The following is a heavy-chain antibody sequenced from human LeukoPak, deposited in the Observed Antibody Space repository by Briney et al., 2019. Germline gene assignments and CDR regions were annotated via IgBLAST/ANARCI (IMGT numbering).Heavy chain of an antibody. Sequence: GGSLRLSCAASGFTFSSYAMSWVRQAPGKGLEWVSAISGSGGSAYYADSVKGRFTISRDNSKNTLYLQMNSLRAEDTAVYYCAKTGTPWYYFDYWGQGTLVTVSS. J-gene: IGHJ4*02. D-gene: IGHD6-13*01. CDR2: ISGSGGSA. CDR3: AKTGTPWYYFDY. CDR1: GFTFSSYA. V-gene: IGHV3-23*01.